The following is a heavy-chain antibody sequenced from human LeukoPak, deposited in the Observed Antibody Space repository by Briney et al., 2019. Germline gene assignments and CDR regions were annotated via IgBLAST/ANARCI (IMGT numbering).Heavy chain of an antibody. V-gene: IGHV1-46*01. D-gene: IGHD6-13*01. CDR1: GYTFTSYY. J-gene: IGHJ5*02. CDR3: ARDGWQQLVLFGRGSFDP. Sequence: ASVKVSCKASGYTFTSYYMHWVRQAPGQGLEWMGIINPSGGSTSYAQKFQGRVTMTRDTSTSTVYMELSSLRSEDTAVYYCARDGWQQLVLFGRGSFDPWGQGTLVTVSS. CDR2: INPSGGST.